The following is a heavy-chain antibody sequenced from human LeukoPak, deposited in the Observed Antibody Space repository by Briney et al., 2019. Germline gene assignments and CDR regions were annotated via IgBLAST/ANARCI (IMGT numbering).Heavy chain of an antibody. CDR1: GFTFSSYS. D-gene: IGHD6-13*01. V-gene: IGHV3-21*01. CDR2: ISSSSSYI. Sequence: GGSLRLSCAASGFTFSSYSMNWVRQAPGKGLEWVSSISSSSSYIYYADSVKGRFTISRDNAKNSLYLQMNSRRAEDTAVYYCARDREAAGTLNLYDYWGQGTLVTVSS. CDR3: ARDREAAGTLNLYDY. J-gene: IGHJ4*02.